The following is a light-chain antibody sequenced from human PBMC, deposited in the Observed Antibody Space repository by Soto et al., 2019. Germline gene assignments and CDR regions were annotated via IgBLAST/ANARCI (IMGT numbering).Light chain of an antibody. CDR2: DVT. CDR3: NSYTSASTYV. Sequence: QSALAQPASVSGSPGQSITISCTGTGSDIGSYNYVSWYQHHPGKVPKFIIYDVTNRPSGVSDRFSGSKSGNTASLTISGLQAKDEADYYCNSYTSASTYVFGTGTKVTVL. J-gene: IGLJ1*01. CDR1: GSDIGSYNY. V-gene: IGLV2-14*03.